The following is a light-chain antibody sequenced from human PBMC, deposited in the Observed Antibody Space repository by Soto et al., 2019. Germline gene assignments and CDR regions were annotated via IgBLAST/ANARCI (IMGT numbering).Light chain of an antibody. CDR3: GTWDTGLRAYV. Sequence: QSVVTQPPSVSAAPGQKVTISCSGSSSSSHIGHHSVSWYQHLPGTAPKLLIYDNDQRPLGIPARFSGSKSATSATLDITGLQTGDEADYYCGTWDTGLRAYVLGTGTKLTVL. V-gene: IGLV1-51*01. CDR1: SSSSHIGHHS. CDR2: DND. J-gene: IGLJ1*01.